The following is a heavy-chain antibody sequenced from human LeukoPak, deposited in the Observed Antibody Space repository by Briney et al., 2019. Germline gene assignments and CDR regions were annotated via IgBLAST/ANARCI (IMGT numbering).Heavy chain of an antibody. D-gene: IGHD6-13*01. CDR1: GFTFSDYY. V-gene: IGHV3-7*03. J-gene: IGHJ4*02. Sequence: PGGSLRLSCAASGFTFSDYYMSWIRQAPGKGLEWVANIRQDGDTKYYVDSVKGRFTISRDNAMNSLYLQMNSLRAEDTAIYYCARSLPYGTTWYGRSDFWGQGTLVTVSS. CDR3: ARSLPYGTTWYGRSDF. CDR2: IRQDGDTK.